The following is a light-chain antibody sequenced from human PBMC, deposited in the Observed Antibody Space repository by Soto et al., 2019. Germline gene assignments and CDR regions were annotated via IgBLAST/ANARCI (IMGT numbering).Light chain of an antibody. CDR2: WAS. V-gene: IGKV4-1*01. CDR1: QSVLYSSNNKNY. CDR3: QQYYSTPPT. J-gene: IGKJ1*01. Sequence: DIVMTQSPDSLAVFLGERATINCKSSQSVLYSSNNKNYLAWYQQKPGQPPKLLIYWASTRESGVPDRFSGSGSGTYFTLTISSLQAEDVAVYYCQQYYSTPPTFGQGTKVEIK.